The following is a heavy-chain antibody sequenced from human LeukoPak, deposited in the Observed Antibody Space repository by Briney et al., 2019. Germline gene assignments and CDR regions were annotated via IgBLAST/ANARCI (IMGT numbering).Heavy chain of an antibody. CDR3: ATHCSSVSCSLATFDI. J-gene: IGHJ3*02. CDR2: IKQDGSEK. V-gene: IGHV3-7*01. D-gene: IGHD2-2*01. CDR1: GFTFSRYW. Sequence: GGSLRLSCAASGFTFSRYWMSWVRQAPGKGPEWVANIKQDGSEKYYVDSVRGRFSISRDNARTSLYLQMNSLRAEDTAVYYCATHCSSVSCSLATFDIWGQGTMVTVSS.